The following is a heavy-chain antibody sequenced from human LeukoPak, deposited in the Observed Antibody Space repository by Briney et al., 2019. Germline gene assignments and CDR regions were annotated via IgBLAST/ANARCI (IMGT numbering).Heavy chain of an antibody. CDR2: MNEDGSEI. CDR1: GFTFSGYW. V-gene: IGHV3-7*01. J-gene: IGHJ6*02. CDR3: ARSLRYFDYYYYGMDV. D-gene: IGHD3-9*01. Sequence: PGGSLRLSCAASGFTFSGYWMTWVRQAPGTGLEWVTYMNEDGSEIYYVDSVKGRFTISRDNAKNSLYLQMNSLRAEDTAVYYCARSLRYFDYYYYGMDVWGQGTTVTVSS.